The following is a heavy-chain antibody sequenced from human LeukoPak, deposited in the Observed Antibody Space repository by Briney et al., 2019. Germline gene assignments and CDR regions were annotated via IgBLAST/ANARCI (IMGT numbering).Heavy chain of an antibody. Sequence: HTGGSLRLSCAASGFTFSSYAMSWVRQAPGKGLEWVSAISGSGGSTYYADSVKGRFTISRDNSKNTLYLQMNSLRAEDTAVYYCAKSLVRDSGYSYGFDEGPIDYWGQGTLVTVSS. CDR3: AKSLVRDSGYSYGFDEGPIDY. D-gene: IGHD5-18*01. J-gene: IGHJ4*02. CDR1: GFTFSSYA. CDR2: ISGSGGST. V-gene: IGHV3-23*01.